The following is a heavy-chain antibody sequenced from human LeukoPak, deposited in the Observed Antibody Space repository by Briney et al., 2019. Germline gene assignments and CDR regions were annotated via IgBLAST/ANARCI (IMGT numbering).Heavy chain of an antibody. J-gene: IGHJ6*02. CDR2: IYPGDSDT. D-gene: IGHD2-15*01. CDR1: GSSFTSYW. Sequence: PGESLKISCKGSGSSFTSYWIGWVRQLPGKGLEWMGIIYPGDSDTRYSPSLQGQVTISADKSISTAYLQWSSLKASDTAMYYCARVYCSGGSCYSLDYGMDVWGQGTTVTVSS. V-gene: IGHV5-51*01. CDR3: ARVYCSGGSCYSLDYGMDV.